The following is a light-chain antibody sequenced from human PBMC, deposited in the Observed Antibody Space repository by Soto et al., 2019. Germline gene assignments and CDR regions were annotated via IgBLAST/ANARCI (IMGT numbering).Light chain of an antibody. Sequence: DIVMTQSPDSLAVSLGARATINCKSSQSVLYSSNNKNYLAWYQQQPGQPPKLLIYWASTRESGDPDRFSGSGSGTDFTLTISSRQAEDGAVYYCQQYYSTPTWTFGQGTKVEIK. CDR3: QQYYSTPTWT. CDR2: WAS. J-gene: IGKJ1*01. V-gene: IGKV4-1*01. CDR1: QSVLYSSNNKNY.